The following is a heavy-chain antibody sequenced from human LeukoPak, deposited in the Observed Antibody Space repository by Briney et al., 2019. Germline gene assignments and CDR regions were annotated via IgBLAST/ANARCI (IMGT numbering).Heavy chain of an antibody. V-gene: IGHV4-61*02. CDR2: IYTSGST. D-gene: IGHD3-10*01. Sequence: SETLSLTCTVSGGSISSGSYYRSWIRQPAGKGLEWIGRIYTSGSTNYNPSLKSRVTISVDTSKNQFSLKLSSVTAADTAVYYCARGLQPTYYYGSGSYYNVESFDYWGQGTLVTVSS. CDR3: ARGLQPTYYYGSGSYYNVESFDY. CDR1: GGSISSGSYY. J-gene: IGHJ4*02.